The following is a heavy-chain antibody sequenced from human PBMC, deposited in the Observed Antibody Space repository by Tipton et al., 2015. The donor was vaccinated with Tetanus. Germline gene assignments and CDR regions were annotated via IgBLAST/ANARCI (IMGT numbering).Heavy chain of an antibody. D-gene: IGHD3-22*01. J-gene: IGHJ1*01. CDR2: ISHSGSP. Sequence: LSLTCNVSGGSITKDYRSWIRQSPGKTLEWSGYISHSGSPNYXPSLKSRATVSVDTSKNQFSLQLRSVTAADTAVYYCARQDTLNYYYVGYFHDWGQGTLVTVSS. V-gene: IGHV4-59*08. CDR3: ARQDTLNYYYVGYFHD. CDR1: GGSITKDY.